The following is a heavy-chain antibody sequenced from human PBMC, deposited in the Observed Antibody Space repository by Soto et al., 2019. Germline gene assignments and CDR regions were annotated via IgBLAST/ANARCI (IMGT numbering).Heavy chain of an antibody. CDR2: CIPIFGTA. V-gene: IGHV1-69*06. D-gene: IGHD2-2*02. CDR3: AMGSYCSSTSCYIHDPFDAFDI. CDR1: PGNFITYA. J-gene: IGHJ3*02. Sequence: SVKVWFEACPGNFITYAIRWVRPAPGHGLDWTGGCIPIFGTANYAQKFQGRVTITADKSTSTAYMVLSSLRSEDTAVYYCAMGSYCSSTSCYIHDPFDAFDIWGQGTMVTVSS.